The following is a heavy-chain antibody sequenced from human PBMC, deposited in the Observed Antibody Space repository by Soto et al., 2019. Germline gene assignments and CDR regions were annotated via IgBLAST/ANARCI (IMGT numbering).Heavy chain of an antibody. D-gene: IGHD1-7*01. J-gene: IGHJ4*02. Sequence: SETLSLTCAVSGGSISSGGYSWSWIRQPPGKGLEWIGYIYHSGSTYYNPSLKSRVTISVDRYKDQFSLKLSSVTAADTAVYYCARDLGKLELRYWGQGTLVTVSS. V-gene: IGHV4-30-2*01. CDR1: GGSISSGGYS. CDR3: ARDLGKLELRY. CDR2: IYHSGST.